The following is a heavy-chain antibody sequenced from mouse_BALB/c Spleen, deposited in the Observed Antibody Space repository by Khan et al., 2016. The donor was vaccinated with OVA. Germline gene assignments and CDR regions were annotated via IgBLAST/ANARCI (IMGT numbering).Heavy chain of an antibody. J-gene: IGHJ3*01. Sequence: EVQLQESGGGLVQPGGSLKLSCAASGFTFIDYGMAWVRQTPGKGPEWIAFISSVADSIYYADTVTGRFTISRENAQHTLYLQMSSLRSDDTAMYYCARGGFAYWGQGTLVTVSA. CDR2: ISSVADSI. CDR1: GFTFIDYG. CDR3: ARGGFAY. V-gene: IGHV5-15*02.